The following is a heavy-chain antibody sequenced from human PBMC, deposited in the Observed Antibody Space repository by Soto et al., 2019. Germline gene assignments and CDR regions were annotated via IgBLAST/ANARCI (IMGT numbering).Heavy chain of an antibody. CDR3: ARARGITMVRGATRYMDV. V-gene: IGHV3-23*01. CDR2: ISDSGDGT. D-gene: IGHD3-10*01. J-gene: IGHJ6*03. CDR1: GFTFSSYA. Sequence: GGSLRLSCAASGFTFSSYAMSWVRQAPGKGLEWVSAISDSGDGTYFADSVKGRFTVSRDNSKNTLYLQMNSLRAEDTAVYYCARARGITMVRGATRYMDVWGKGTTVTVSS.